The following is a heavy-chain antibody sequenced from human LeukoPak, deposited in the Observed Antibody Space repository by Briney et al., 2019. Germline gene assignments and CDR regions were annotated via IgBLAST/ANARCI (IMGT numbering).Heavy chain of an antibody. D-gene: IGHD4-23*01. CDR1: GFTFSSYA. CDR2: ISYDGSNK. Sequence: PGGSLRLSCAASGFTFSSYAMHWVRQAPGKGLEWVAVISYDGSNKYYADSVKGRFTISRDNSKNTLYLQMNSLRAEDTAVYYCARAGSLTTVVTGPYYFDYWGQGTLVTVSS. J-gene: IGHJ4*02. V-gene: IGHV3-30-3*01. CDR3: ARAGSLTTVVTGPYYFDY.